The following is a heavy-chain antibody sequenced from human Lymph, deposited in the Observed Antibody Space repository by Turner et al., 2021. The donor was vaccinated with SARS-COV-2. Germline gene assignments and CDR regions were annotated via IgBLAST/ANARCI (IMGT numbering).Heavy chain of an antibody. CDR3: ARMGSSSWYFDY. Sequence: EVQLVASGGGLVQPGGSLRFYCAASGFTFSHYWMSWVRQAPGKGLEWVANIKQDGSEKYYVDSVKGRFTISRGNAKNSLFLQMNSLRAEDTAVYYCARMGSSSWYFDYWGQGTLVTVSS. V-gene: IGHV3-7*01. J-gene: IGHJ4*02. CDR1: GFTFSHYW. D-gene: IGHD1-26*01. CDR2: IKQDGSEK.